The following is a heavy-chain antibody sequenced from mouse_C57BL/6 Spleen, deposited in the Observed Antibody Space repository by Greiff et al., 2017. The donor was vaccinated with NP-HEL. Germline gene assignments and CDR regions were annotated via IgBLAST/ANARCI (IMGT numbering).Heavy chain of an antibody. J-gene: IGHJ4*01. CDR3: ARGGDGYGSMDY. Sequence: QVQLQQPGAELVMPGASVKLSCKASGYTFTSYWMHWVKQRPGQGLEWIGEIDPSDSYTNYNQKFKGKSTLTVDKSSSTAYMQLSSLTSEDSAVYYCARGGDGYGSMDYWGQGTSVTVSS. CDR2: IDPSDSYT. CDR1: GYTFTSYW. V-gene: IGHV1-69*01. D-gene: IGHD2-2*01.